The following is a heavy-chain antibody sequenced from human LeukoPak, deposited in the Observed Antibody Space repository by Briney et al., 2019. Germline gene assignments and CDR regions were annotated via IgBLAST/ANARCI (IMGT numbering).Heavy chain of an antibody. V-gene: IGHV4-39*01. CDR3: ATGVLGAFDI. CDR2: IYYSGST. J-gene: IGHJ3*02. Sequence: SETLSLTCTVSGGSISSSSYYWGWIRQPPGKGLEWIGSIYYSGSTYYNPSLKSRVTISVDTSKNQFSLKLSSVTAADTAVYYCATGVLGAFDIWGQGTMVTVSS. D-gene: IGHD3-3*01. CDR1: GGSISSSSYY.